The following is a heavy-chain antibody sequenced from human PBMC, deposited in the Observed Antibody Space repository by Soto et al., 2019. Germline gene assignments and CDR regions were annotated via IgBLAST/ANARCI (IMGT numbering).Heavy chain of an antibody. V-gene: IGHV4-31*03. D-gene: IGHD2-21*02. CDR2: IYYSGST. CDR3: ARVYCGGDCYHDRVYYYYGMDV. CDR1: GGSISSGGYY. Sequence: PSETLSLTCTVSGGSISSGGYYWSWIRQHPGKGLEWIGYIYYSGSTYYNPSLKSRVTISVDTSKNQFSLKLSSVTAADTAVYYCARVYCGGDCYHDRVYYYYGMDVWGQGTTVTVSS. J-gene: IGHJ6*02.